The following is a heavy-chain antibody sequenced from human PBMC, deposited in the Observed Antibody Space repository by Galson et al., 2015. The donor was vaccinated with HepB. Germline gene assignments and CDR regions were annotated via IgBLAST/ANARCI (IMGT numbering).Heavy chain of an antibody. CDR3: ARHRPSTGAYWFDP. V-gene: IGHV4-59*08. Sequence: LSLTCSVSGGSIINSYWSWIRQPPGKGLGWIGFINYSGDTNYNPSLKSRVTISLDTSKNQFSLRLSSVTAADTAAYYCARHRPSTGAYWFDPWGQGTLVTVSS. J-gene: IGHJ5*02. D-gene: IGHD7-27*01. CDR2: INYSGDT. CDR1: GGSIINSY.